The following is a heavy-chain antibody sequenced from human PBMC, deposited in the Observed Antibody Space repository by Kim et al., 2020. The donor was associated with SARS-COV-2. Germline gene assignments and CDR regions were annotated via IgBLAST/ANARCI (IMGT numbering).Heavy chain of an antibody. Sequence: GGSLRLSCAASGFTFDDYAMHWVRQAPGKGLEWVSLISGDGGSTYYADSVKGRFTISRDNSKNSLYLQMNSLRTEDTALYYCAKAEYRGYSGYDQVLGYYYYGMDVWRQGTTVTVSS. CDR1: GFTFDDYA. CDR3: AKAEYRGYSGYDQVLGYYYYGMDV. J-gene: IGHJ6*02. CDR2: ISGDGGST. V-gene: IGHV3-43*02. D-gene: IGHD5-12*01.